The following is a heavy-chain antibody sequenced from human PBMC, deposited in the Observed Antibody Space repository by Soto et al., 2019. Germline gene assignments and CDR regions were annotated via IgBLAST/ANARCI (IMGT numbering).Heavy chain of an antibody. J-gene: IGHJ4*02. Sequence: GASVKVSCKASGYTFTGYYIHWVRQAPGQGLEWMGEIIPMFGTSNYAQKFQGRVTITADESTSTAYMELSSLRSEDTAVYYCARGSCSSTSCYKEYYFDLWGQGTLVTVSS. CDR3: ARGSCSSTSCYKEYYFDL. CDR2: IIPMFGTS. V-gene: IGHV1-69*13. CDR1: GYTFTGYY. D-gene: IGHD2-2*02.